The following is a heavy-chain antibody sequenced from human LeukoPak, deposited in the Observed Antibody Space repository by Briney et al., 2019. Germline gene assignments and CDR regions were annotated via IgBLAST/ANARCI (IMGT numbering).Heavy chain of an antibody. V-gene: IGHV3-33*01. D-gene: IGHD3-10*01. CDR3: ARERESVCDY. J-gene: IGHJ4*02. CDR2: IWYDGSNK. Sequence: GGSLRLSCVPSGFTFSSYGMHWVRQAPGKGLEWVAAIWYDGSNKYYADSVKGRFTISRDNSKNTLYLQMNSLRAEDTAVYYCARERESVCDYWGQGTLVTVSS. CDR1: GFTFSSYG.